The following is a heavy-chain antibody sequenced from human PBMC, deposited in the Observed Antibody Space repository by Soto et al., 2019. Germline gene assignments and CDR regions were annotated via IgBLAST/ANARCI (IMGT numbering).Heavy chain of an antibody. CDR3: AREGCSGGSCSPLLVLPVGGWYFDL. D-gene: IGHD2-15*01. Sequence: QVQLQESGPGLVKPSQTLSLTCTVSGGSISSGGYYWSWIRQHPGKGLEWIGYIYYSGSTYYNPSLKSRVTISVDTSKNQFSLKLSSVTAADTAVYYCAREGCSGGSCSPLLVLPVGGWYFDLWGRGTLVTVSS. CDR1: GGSISSGGYY. J-gene: IGHJ2*01. CDR2: IYYSGST. V-gene: IGHV4-31*03.